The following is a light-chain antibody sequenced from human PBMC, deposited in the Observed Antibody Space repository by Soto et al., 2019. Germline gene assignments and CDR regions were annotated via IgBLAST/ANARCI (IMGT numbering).Light chain of an antibody. V-gene: IGLV1-47*01. J-gene: IGLJ2*01. CDR2: RNN. Sequence: QSVLTQPPSASGTPGQRVTISCSGSSSNIGSNYVYWYQQLPGTAHKLLIYRNNQRPSGVPDRFSGSKSGTSASLAISGLRSEDEADYYCAAWDDSLSGHVVFGGGTQLTVL. CDR1: SSNIGSNY. CDR3: AAWDDSLSGHVV.